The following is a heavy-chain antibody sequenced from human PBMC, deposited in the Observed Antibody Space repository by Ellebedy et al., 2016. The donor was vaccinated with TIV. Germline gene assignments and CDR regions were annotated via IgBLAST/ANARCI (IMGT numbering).Heavy chain of an antibody. CDR2: IDTTGGP. CDR1: GFTFRSYD. V-gene: IGHV3-13*05. D-gene: IGHD2/OR15-2a*01. CDR3: ARRGISMPGLDV. Sequence: PGGSLRLSCAASGFTFRSYDMHWVRQVTGKGLEWVSAIDTTGGPYYPGSVEARFTISRENAKNSLYLQMNSLRPDDTGVYYCARRGISMPGLDVWGQGTTAIVSS. J-gene: IGHJ6*02.